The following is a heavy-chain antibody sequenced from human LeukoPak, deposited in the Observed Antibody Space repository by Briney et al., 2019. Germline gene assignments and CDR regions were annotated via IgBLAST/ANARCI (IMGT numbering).Heavy chain of an antibody. CDR1: GGTFSSYA. Sequence: SVKASCKASGGTFSSYAISWVRQAPGQGLEWMGGIIPIFGTANYAQKFQGRVTITADESTSTAYMELSSLRSEDTAVYYCARALHDYSPLSESALDYWGQGTLVTVSS. CDR3: ARALHDYSPLSESALDY. CDR2: IIPIFGTA. J-gene: IGHJ4*02. V-gene: IGHV1-69*13. D-gene: IGHD4-11*01.